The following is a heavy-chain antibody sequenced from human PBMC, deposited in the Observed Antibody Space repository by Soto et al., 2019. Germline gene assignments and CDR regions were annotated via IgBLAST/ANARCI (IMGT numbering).Heavy chain of an antibody. J-gene: IGHJ6*02. Sequence: GGSLRLSCAASGFTFSSYAMSWVRQAPGKGLEWVSAISGSGGSTYYADSVKGRFTISRDNSKNTLYLQMNSLRAEDTAVYYWAKGTAVAAPYYYYGMDVWGQGTTVTVSS. CDR2: ISGSGGST. D-gene: IGHD6-19*01. CDR1: GFTFSSYA. V-gene: IGHV3-23*01. CDR3: AKGTAVAAPYYYYGMDV.